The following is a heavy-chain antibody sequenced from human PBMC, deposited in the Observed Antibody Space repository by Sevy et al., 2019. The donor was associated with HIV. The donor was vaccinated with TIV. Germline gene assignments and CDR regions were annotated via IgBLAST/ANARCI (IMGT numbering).Heavy chain of an antibody. D-gene: IGHD3-3*01. CDR2: ISGSGGST. CDR3: AKGTHYDFWSGPDY. Sequence: GESLKISCAASGFTFSSYAMSWVRQAPGKGLEWVSAISGSGGSTYYADSVKGRFTISRHNSKNTLYLQMNSLRAEDTAVYYCAKGTHYDFWSGPDYWGQGTLVTVSS. V-gene: IGHV3-23*01. CDR1: GFTFSSYA. J-gene: IGHJ4*02.